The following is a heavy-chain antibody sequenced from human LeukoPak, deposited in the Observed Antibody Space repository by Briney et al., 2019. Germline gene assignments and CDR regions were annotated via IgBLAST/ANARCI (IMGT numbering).Heavy chain of an antibody. J-gene: IGHJ4*02. CDR1: GFTFSDAW. Sequence: GGSLRLSGAASGFTFSDAWMSWVRQAPGKGLEWVGRIKSETAGGTTDYAAPVKGRFTISRDDLKNTLYLQMDSLTTEDTAVYYCTTPPEWGQGTLVTVSS. V-gene: IGHV3-15*01. CDR3: TTPPE. CDR2: IKSETAGGTT. D-gene: IGHD1-14*01.